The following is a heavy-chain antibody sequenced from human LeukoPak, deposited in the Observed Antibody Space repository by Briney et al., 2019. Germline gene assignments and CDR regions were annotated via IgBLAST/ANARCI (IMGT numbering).Heavy chain of an antibody. CDR3: ARDGTSTDDY. V-gene: IGHV1-18*01. D-gene: IGHD2-2*01. Sequence: AAVKVSCKTSGYTFSNFGISWVRQAPGQGLEWMGWISGNNDNPNYGQKFQGRFTVTTDSSTSTAYMELRNLRSDDTAVYYCARDGTSTDDYWGQGTLVTVSS. J-gene: IGHJ4*02. CDR2: ISGNNDNP. CDR1: GYTFSNFG.